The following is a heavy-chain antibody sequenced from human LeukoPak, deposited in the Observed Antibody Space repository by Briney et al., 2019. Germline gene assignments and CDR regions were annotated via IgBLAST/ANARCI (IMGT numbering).Heavy chain of an antibody. V-gene: IGHV3-30*02. D-gene: IGHD3-10*01. J-gene: IGHJ3*02. CDR2: IRYDGSNK. Sequence: GGSLRLSCAASGFTFSSYGMHWVRQAPGKGLEWVAFIRYDGSNKYYADSVKGRFTVSRDNAKDSLYLLMNSLRAEDTAVYYCARDIGVRGVTRDAFDIWGQGTMVTVSS. CDR1: GFTFSSYG. CDR3: ARDIGVRGVTRDAFDI.